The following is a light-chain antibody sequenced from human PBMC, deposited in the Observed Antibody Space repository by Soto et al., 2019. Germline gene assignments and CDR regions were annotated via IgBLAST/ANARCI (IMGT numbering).Light chain of an antibody. Sequence: QSALTQPASVSGSPGQSITISCTGTSGDVGGYNYVSWYQQHPGKAPKLMIYEVSNRPSGVSNRFSGSKSGNTASLTISGLQAEDEADYYCSSYTSNSPYVFGTGTQLTVL. V-gene: IGLV2-14*01. CDR2: EVS. J-gene: IGLJ1*01. CDR1: SGDVGGYNY. CDR3: SSYTSNSPYV.